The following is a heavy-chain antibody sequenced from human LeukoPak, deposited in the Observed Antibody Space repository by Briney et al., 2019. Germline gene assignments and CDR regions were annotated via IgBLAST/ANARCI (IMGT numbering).Heavy chain of an antibody. CDR2: INHSGTA. D-gene: IGHD2-2*01. J-gene: IGHJ6*03. Sequence: PSETLSLTCAVYGGSFSDYYWNWIRQPPGKGLEWIGEINHSGTANYHPYLKSRVTISVDTSKNQFSLRLTSVTAADTAVYYCARGLRLPSRSTPAVPHVWGKGTTVTVS. CDR3: ARGLRLPSRSTPAVPHV. CDR1: GGSFSDYY. V-gene: IGHV4-34*01.